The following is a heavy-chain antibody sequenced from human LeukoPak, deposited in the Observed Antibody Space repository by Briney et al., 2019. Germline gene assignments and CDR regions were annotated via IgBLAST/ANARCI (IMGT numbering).Heavy chain of an antibody. CDR2: IKKDGSGI. CDR3: AGENSMDV. J-gene: IGHJ6*04. V-gene: IGHV3-7*03. Sequence: GGSLRLSCAVSGFPFSNSWMYWVRQAPGKGLEGVANIKKDGSGISYVDSVKGRFIISRDNARNSLYLQMNSLRVEDTAVYFCAGENSMDVWGKGTAVTVSS. D-gene: IGHD1/OR15-1a*01. CDR1: GFPFSNSW.